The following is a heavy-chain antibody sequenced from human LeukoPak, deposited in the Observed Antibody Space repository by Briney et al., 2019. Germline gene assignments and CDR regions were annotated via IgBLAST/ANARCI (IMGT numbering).Heavy chain of an antibody. Sequence: GGSLRLSCAASGFTFRSYDMHWVRQVTGKGLEWVSAVGISGDTYYAGSVKGRFTISRENAKNSLYLQMNGLTVGDTAVYYCVRGGIQVSGIDEIDYWGQGTLVTVSS. CDR1: GFTFRSYD. D-gene: IGHD6-19*01. CDR2: VGISGDT. V-gene: IGHV3-13*01. J-gene: IGHJ4*02. CDR3: VRGGIQVSGIDEIDY.